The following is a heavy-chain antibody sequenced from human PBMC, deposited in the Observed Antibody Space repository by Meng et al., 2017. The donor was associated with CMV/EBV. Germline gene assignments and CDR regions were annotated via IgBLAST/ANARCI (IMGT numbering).Heavy chain of an antibody. D-gene: IGHD5-18*01. V-gene: IGHV3-7*01. Sequence: GGPLRLSCAASGFTFSRYWMTWVRKTPGKGREWVVNINQDGTKIYYVDSVKGRFTVSRDNARNSVYLQLNSLTVEDTAVYYCARIGYTSSSLDYWGPGALVTVSS. CDR1: GFTFSRYW. CDR2: INQDGTKI. CDR3: ARIGYTSSSLDY. J-gene: IGHJ4*02.